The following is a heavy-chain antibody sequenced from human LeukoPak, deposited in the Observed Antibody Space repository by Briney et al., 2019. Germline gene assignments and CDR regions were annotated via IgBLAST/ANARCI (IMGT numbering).Heavy chain of an antibody. CDR2: IYHSGST. Sequence: PSETLSLTCTVSGYSISSGYYWGWIRQPPGKGLEWIGSIYHSGSTYYNPSLKSRVTISVDTSKNQFSLKLSSVTAADTAVYYCARGGLQELLHDYWGQGTLVTVSS. J-gene: IGHJ4*02. CDR1: GYSISSGYY. D-gene: IGHD1-26*01. CDR3: ARGGLQELLHDY. V-gene: IGHV4-38-2*02.